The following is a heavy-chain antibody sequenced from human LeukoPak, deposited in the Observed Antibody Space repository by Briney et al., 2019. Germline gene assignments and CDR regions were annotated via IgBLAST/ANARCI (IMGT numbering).Heavy chain of an antibody. CDR1: GYTLTELS. CDR2: FDLEDGER. V-gene: IGHV1-24*01. CDR3: AAGAQPPIDY. J-gene: IGHJ4*02. Sequence: ASVKVSCNVSGYTLTELSMHWVRQAPGKGLEWMGGFDLEDGERVYAQKLQGRLTMTEDTSTDTAYMELSSLRSEDTATYYCAAGAQPPIDYWGQGTLVTVSS. D-gene: IGHD1-1*01.